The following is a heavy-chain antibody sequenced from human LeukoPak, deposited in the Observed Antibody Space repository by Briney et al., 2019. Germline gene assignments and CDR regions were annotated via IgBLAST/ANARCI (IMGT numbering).Heavy chain of an antibody. J-gene: IGHJ4*02. CDR3: TTGVTMVRGVIDADY. Sequence: GGSLRLSCAASGFTFSNAWMSWVRQAPGKGLEWVGRIKSKTDGWTTDYAAPVKGRFTISRDDSKNTLYLQMNSLKTEDTAVYYCTTGVTMVRGVIDADYWGQGTLVTVSS. CDR1: GFTFSNAW. CDR2: IKSKTDGWTT. V-gene: IGHV3-15*01. D-gene: IGHD3-10*01.